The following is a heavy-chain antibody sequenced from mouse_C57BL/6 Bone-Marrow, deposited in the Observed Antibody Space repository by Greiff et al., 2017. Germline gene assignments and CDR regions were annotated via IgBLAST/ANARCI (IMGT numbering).Heavy chain of an antibody. D-gene: IGHD2-10*01. CDR1: GYTFTSYW. CDR2: IDPSDSYT. J-gene: IGHJ4*01. V-gene: IGHV1-69*01. CDR3: ARGLLSMDY. Sequence: VQLQQSGAELARPGASVKLSCKASGYTFTSYWMHWVKQRPGQGLEWIGEIDPSDSYTNYNQKFKGKSTLTVDKSSSTAYMQLSSLTSEDSAVYYCARGLLSMDYWGQGTSVTVSS.